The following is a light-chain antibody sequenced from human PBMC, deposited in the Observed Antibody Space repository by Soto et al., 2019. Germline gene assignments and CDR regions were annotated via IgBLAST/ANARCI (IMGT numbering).Light chain of an antibody. J-gene: IGLJ1*01. V-gene: IGLV2-11*01. CDR3: SSYAGTYSYV. CDR1: SCDVGGYSY. CDR2: GVS. Sequence: QSVLTQPRSVSGSPGQSVTISCTGTSCDVGGYSYVSWYQQHPGTAPKLIIFGVSKRPSGVPDRFSGSKSGNTASLSISGLQAEDEADYYCSSYAGTYSYVLGTGTRSPS.